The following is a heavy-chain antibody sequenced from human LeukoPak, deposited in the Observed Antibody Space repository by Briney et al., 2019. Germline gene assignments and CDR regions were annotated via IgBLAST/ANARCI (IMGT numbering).Heavy chain of an antibody. D-gene: IGHD1-26*01. CDR2: IFYNGGP. V-gene: IGHV4-39*07. J-gene: IGHJ3*02. Sequence: SETLSLTCTASGDSLTNSNYYWGWVRQSPGRGLEWLGNIFYNGGPYYNPSFKSRVVISVDTSKNHFSLTLNAVTAADTAVYHCASYSGIYSAFEIWSQGTLVTVSS. CDR1: GDSLTNSNYY. CDR3: ASYSGIYSAFEI.